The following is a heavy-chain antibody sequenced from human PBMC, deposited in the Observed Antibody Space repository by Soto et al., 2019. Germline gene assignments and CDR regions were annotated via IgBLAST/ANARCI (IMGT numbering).Heavy chain of an antibody. CDR2: ISYDGSNK. Sequence: QVQLVESGGGVVQPGRSLRLSCSASGFTFSSYAMHWVRQAPGKGLEGVAVISYDGSNKDYANSVKGRFTISRDNSKNTLYLQMNRLRAEDTGVYYYAGASNGWYYDYWGQGTLVTVSS. CDR3: AGASNGWYYDY. D-gene: IGHD6-19*01. V-gene: IGHV3-30-3*01. J-gene: IGHJ4*02. CDR1: GFTFSSYA.